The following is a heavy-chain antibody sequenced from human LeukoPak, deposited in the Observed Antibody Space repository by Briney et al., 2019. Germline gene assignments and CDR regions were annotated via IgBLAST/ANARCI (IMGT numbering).Heavy chain of an antibody. Sequence: SETLSLTCAVYGGSFSGYYWSWIRQPPGKGLEWIGEINHSGSTNYNPSLKSRVTISVDTSKNQFSLKLSSVTAADTAVYYRARRKYSLVVITPYAFDIWGQGTMVTVSS. CDR1: GGSFSGYY. CDR2: INHSGST. V-gene: IGHV4-34*01. J-gene: IGHJ3*02. D-gene: IGHD3-22*01. CDR3: ARRKYSLVVITPYAFDI.